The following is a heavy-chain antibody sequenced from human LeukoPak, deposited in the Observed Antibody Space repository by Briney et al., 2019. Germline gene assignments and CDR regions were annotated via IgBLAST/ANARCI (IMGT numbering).Heavy chain of an antibody. CDR2: IYYSGST. CDR3: AREVVVTNYYYYGMDV. V-gene: IGHV4-59*12. CDR1: GGSISSYY. Sequence: SETLSLTCTVSGGSISSYYWSWIRQPPGKGLEWIGYIYYSGSTNYNPSLKSRVTISVDTSKNQFSLKLSSVTAADTAVYYCAREVVVTNYYYYGMDVWGQGTTVTVSS. J-gene: IGHJ6*02. D-gene: IGHD3-22*01.